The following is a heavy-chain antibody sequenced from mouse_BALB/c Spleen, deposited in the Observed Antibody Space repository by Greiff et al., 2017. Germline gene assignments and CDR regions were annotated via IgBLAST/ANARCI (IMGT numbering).Heavy chain of an antibody. CDR3: NAGFTTATAMDY. CDR2: IDPENGDT. CDR1: GFNIKDYY. Sequence: VHVKQSGAELVRSGASVKLSCTASGFNIKDYYMHWVKQRPEQGLEWIGWIDPENGDTEYAPKFQGKATMTADTSSNTAYLQLSSLTSEDTAVYYCNAGFTTATAMDYWGQGTSVTVSS. V-gene: IGHV14-4*02. D-gene: IGHD1-2*01. J-gene: IGHJ4*01.